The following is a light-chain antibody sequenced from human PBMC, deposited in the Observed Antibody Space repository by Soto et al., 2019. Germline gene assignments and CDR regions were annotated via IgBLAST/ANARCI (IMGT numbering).Light chain of an antibody. V-gene: IGKV4-1*01. CDR1: QSVLYNSNNKNY. CDR2: WAS. Sequence: DIVMTQSPDSLDVSLGERATINCKSSQSVLYNSNNKNYLAWYPHKPGQPPKLLIYWASTRESGVPDRFSGSGSEKDFALTIRSLQAEDVAVYYCQQYYITPPSFGQGTKVEIK. J-gene: IGKJ1*01. CDR3: QQYYITPPS.